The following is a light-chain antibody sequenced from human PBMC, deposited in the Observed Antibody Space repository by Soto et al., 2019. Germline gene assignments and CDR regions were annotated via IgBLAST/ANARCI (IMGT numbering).Light chain of an antibody. CDR3: QQYITLPHT. Sequence: ENVLTQSPGTLSLSLGERATLSCRASQSVTNNFFAWYQQRPGQAPRLLIYGISNRATGIPDRLSGSGSGTDFTITISRLEPEDFVVYYCQQYITLPHTFGQGTKLEVK. V-gene: IGKV3-20*01. CDR2: GIS. J-gene: IGKJ2*01. CDR1: QSVTNNF.